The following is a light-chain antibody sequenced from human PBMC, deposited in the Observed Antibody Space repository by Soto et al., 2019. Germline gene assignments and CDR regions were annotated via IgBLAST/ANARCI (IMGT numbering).Light chain of an antibody. CDR2: DAS. V-gene: IGKV1-5*01. J-gene: IGKJ5*01. CDR3: HSRA. CDR1: QTISRW. Sequence: DIQMTPSPSTLPASVGDRVPITCRASQTISRWLAWYQQKPGRAPKLLIYDASTLESGVPSRFSGSGSETEFTLTISRLQPDDFATYFCHSRAFGQGTRLEIK.